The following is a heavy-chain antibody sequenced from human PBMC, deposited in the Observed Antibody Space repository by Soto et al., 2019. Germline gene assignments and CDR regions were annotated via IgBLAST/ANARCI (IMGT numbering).Heavy chain of an antibody. V-gene: IGHV3-30-3*01. CDR2: ISYDGNNK. Sequence: PGGSLRLSCAASGFTFSTYSMHWVRQAPGKGLEWVALISYDGNNKYYADSVKGRFTISRDNSKNTLYLQMNSLKTEDTAVYYCTTDLRAHCSSTSCYGYWGQGTLVTVSS. J-gene: IGHJ4*02. CDR3: TTDLRAHCSSTSCYGY. D-gene: IGHD2-2*01. CDR1: GFTFSTYS.